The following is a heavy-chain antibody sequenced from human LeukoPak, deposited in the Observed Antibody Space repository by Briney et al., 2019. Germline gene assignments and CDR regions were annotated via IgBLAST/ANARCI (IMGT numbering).Heavy chain of an antibody. J-gene: IGHJ3*02. CDR3: ARGWYCSSTSCATDAFDI. CDR2: INHSGST. CDR1: GGSFSGYY. Sequence: SETLSLTCAVYGGSFSGYYWSWIRQPPGKGLEWIGEINHSGSTNYNPSLKSRVTISVDTSKNQLSLKLSSVTAADTAVYYCARGWYCSSTSCATDAFDIWGQGTMVTVSS. V-gene: IGHV4-34*01. D-gene: IGHD2-2*01.